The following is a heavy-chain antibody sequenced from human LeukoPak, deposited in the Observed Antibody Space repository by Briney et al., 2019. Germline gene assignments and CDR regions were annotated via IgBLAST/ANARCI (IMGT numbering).Heavy chain of an antibody. CDR1: GYTFSDYY. CDR3: ARGLGYCSSTSCQNLYYYYYMDV. CDR2: INPNSGDT. J-gene: IGHJ6*03. V-gene: IGHV1-2*02. D-gene: IGHD2-2*01. Sequence: ASVKVSCKTSGYTFSDYYIHWIRQAPGQGLEWVGWINPNSGDTDYAQKFQGRVTVTRDTSISTAYMELGRLRSDDTAVYYCARGLGYCSSTSCQNLYYYYYMDVWGKGTTVTVSS.